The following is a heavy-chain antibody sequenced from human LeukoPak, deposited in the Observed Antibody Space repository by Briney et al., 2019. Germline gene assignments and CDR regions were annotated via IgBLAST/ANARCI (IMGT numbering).Heavy chain of an antibody. CDR2: VYRSGGT. Sequence: SETLSLTCAVSGDSISGKYWWRWVRQFPDKGLEWIGEVYRSGGTSYNPSLKSRVTVSIDYSKNQFSLNLRSVTAADTAVYYCGRHANGDSSAAFDLWGQGTMVFVSS. V-gene: IGHV4-4*02. J-gene: IGHJ3*01. D-gene: IGHD2-8*01. CDR3: GRHANGDSSAAFDL. CDR1: GDSISGKYW.